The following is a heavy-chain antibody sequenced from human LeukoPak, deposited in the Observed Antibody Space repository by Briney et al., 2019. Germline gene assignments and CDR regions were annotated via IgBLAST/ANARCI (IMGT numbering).Heavy chain of an antibody. J-gene: IGHJ5*02. CDR2: INHSGGT. Sequence: SETLSLTCAVYGGSFSGFYWSWIRQPPGKGLEWIGDINHSGGTNYIPSLKSRVTISVDTSKNQFSLKLSSVTAADTAVYYCARDTITMVRGVIKGNWFDPWGQGTLVTVSS. CDR3: ARDTITMVRGVIKGNWFDP. CDR1: GGSFSGFY. D-gene: IGHD3-10*01. V-gene: IGHV4-34*01.